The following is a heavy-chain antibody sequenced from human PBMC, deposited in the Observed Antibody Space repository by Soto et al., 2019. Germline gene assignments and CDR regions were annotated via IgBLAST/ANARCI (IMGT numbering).Heavy chain of an antibody. CDR3: AKFPRGSPLLYGMDV. Sequence: GGSLRLSCAASGFTFSSYAMSWVRQAPGKGLEWVSAISGSGGSTYYADSVKGRFTISRDNSKNTLYLQMNSLRAEDTAVYYCAKFPRGSPLLYGMDVWGQGTTVTVSS. V-gene: IGHV3-23*01. J-gene: IGHJ6*02. CDR1: GFTFSSYA. CDR2: ISGSGGST. D-gene: IGHD1-26*01.